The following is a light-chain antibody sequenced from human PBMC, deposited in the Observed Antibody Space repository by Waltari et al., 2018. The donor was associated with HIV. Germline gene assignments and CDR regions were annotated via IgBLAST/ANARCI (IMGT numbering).Light chain of an antibody. CDR3: SSYTTTTTVL. CDR1: NSDVGGYNY. CDR2: EFT. J-gene: IGLJ2*01. V-gene: IGLV2-14*01. Sequence: QSALTQPASVSGSPGQSITISCTGTNSDVGGYNYVSWYQQHPGKAPKLLNYEFTNRPSGISIRFASSKSGNTASMTSSGLQAEDEADYYCSSYTTTTTVLFGGGTKLTVL.